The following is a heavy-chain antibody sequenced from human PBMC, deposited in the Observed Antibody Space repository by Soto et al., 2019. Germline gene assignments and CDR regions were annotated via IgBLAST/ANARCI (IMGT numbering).Heavy chain of an antibody. CDR3: AKDLWVFSSWYATYDAFDI. J-gene: IGHJ3*02. D-gene: IGHD6-13*01. CDR1: GFTFSSYG. V-gene: IGHV3-30*18. Sequence: GGSLRLSCAASGFTFSSYGMHWVRQAPGKGLEWVAVISYDGSNKYYADSVKGRFTISRDNSKNTLYLQMNSLRAEDTAVYYCAKDLWVFSSWYATYDAFDIWGQGSMVPVSS. CDR2: ISYDGSNK.